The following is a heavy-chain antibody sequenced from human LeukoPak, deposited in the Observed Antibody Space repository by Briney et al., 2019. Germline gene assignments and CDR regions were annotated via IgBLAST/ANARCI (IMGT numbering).Heavy chain of an antibody. CDR2: ISSSSSYI. CDR1: GFTFSSYS. CDR3: AKITFGGVIVDAFDI. D-gene: IGHD3-16*02. V-gene: IGHV3-21*01. J-gene: IGHJ3*02. Sequence: PGGSLRLSCAASGFTFSSYSMNWVRQAPGKGLEWVSSISSSSSYIYYADSVKGRFTISRDNAKNSLYLQMNSLRAEDTAVYYCAKITFGGVIVDAFDIWGQGTMVTVSS.